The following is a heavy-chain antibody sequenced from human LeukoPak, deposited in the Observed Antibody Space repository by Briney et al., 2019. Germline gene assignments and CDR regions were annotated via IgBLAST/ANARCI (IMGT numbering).Heavy chain of an antibody. D-gene: IGHD3-22*01. CDR3: ARYYYDSSGYYYFDY. Sequence: SQTLSLTCTVSGGSMSSGGYYWSWIRQHPGKGLKWIGYIYYSGSTYYNPSLKSRVTISVDTSKNQFSLKLSSVTAADTAVYYCARYYYDSSGYYYFDYWGQGTLVTVSS. CDR1: GGSMSSGGYY. J-gene: IGHJ4*02. V-gene: IGHV4-31*03. CDR2: IYYSGST.